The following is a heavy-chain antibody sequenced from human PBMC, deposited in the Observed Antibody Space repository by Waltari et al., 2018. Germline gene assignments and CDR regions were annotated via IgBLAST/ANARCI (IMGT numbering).Heavy chain of an antibody. CDR3: ARGKYKGY. V-gene: IGHV4-34*01. CDR2: INHSGST. D-gene: IGHD1-1*01. Sequence: QVQLQQWGAGLLKPSETLSLTCAVYGGSFGGYYWSWIRQPPGKGLEWIGEINHSGSTNYNPSLKSQVTISVDTSKNQFSLKLSSVTAADTAVYYCARGKYKGYWGQGTLVTVSS. J-gene: IGHJ4*02. CDR1: GGSFGGYY.